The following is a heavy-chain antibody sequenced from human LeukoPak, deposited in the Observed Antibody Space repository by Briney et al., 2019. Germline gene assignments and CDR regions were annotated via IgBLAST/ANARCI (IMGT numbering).Heavy chain of an antibody. D-gene: IGHD1-26*01. CDR3: ARDLYSGSSGWFDP. Sequence: SETLSLTCTVSGGSTSSYYWSWIRQPPGKGLEWIGYIYYSGSTNYNPSLKSRVTISVDTSKNQFSLKLSSVTAADTAVYYCARDLYSGSSGWFDPWGQGTLVTVSS. J-gene: IGHJ5*02. V-gene: IGHV4-59*01. CDR1: GGSTSSYY. CDR2: IYYSGST.